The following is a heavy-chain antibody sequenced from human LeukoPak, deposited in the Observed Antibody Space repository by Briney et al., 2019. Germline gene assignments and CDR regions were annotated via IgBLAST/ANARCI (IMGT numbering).Heavy chain of an antibody. J-gene: IGHJ5*02. V-gene: IGHV4-4*02. CDR2: IFHSGST. D-gene: IGHD4-17*01. CDR1: GASISSDTW. CDR3: ARDYGDYGGGWFDP. Sequence: PSETLSLTCAVSGASISSDTWWSWVRQSPEKGLEWLGDIFHSGSTHYNPSLKSRVTISVDTSKNQFSLKLSSVTAADTAVYYCARDYGDYGGGWFDPWGQGTLVAVSS.